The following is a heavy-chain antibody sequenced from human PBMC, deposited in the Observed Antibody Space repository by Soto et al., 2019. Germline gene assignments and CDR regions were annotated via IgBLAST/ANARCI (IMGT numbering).Heavy chain of an antibody. V-gene: IGHV3-23*01. CDR2: ITLSGGTR. CDR3: AKGPLGAEDCTEVYVDA. CDR1: GFTFSSYA. J-gene: IGHJ5*02. D-gene: IGHD2-8*02. Sequence: EVQLLESGGGLVQPGGSLRLSCAPSGFTFSSYAMNWVRQAPGKGLEWVAAITLSGGTRYYTDSVKGRFTISRDNSKNTTNPQMNTQRAEYTAMYYGAKGPLGAEDCTEVYVDAWCQGNLFTVSS.